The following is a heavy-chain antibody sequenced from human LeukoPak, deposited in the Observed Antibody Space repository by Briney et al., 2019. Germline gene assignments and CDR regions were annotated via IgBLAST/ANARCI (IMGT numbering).Heavy chain of an antibody. CDR3: ARVLYSSNWYSYYYYAMDV. J-gene: IGHJ6*02. CDR1: GFTFISYA. V-gene: IGHV3-30-3*01. CDR2: ISYDGSNE. Sequence: PGGSLRLSCAASGFTFISYAMHWVRQAPGKGLEWVAVISYDGSNEYYADSVKGRFTISRDNSKNTLYLQMNSLTAEDTAVCYCARVLYSSNWYSYYYYAMDVWGQGTTVTVSS. D-gene: IGHD6-13*01.